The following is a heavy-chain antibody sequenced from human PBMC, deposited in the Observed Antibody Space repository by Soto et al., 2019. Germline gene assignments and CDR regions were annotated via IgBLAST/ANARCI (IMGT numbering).Heavy chain of an antibody. D-gene: IGHD6-13*01. V-gene: IGHV3-48*04. Sequence: EVQLVESGGGLVQPGGSLRLSCAASGFTFSSYSMNWVRQAPGKGVEWVSYISSSSSTIYYADSVKGRFTISRDNAKNALSLQMACLRAENTGVYYCARHPERRAAIGWFDPWGQGTLVTVSS. CDR1: GFTFSSYS. J-gene: IGHJ5*02. CDR3: ARHPERRAAIGWFDP. CDR2: ISSSSSTI.